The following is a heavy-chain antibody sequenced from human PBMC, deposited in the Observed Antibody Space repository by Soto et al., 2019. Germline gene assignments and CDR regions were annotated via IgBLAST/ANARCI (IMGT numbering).Heavy chain of an antibody. CDR2: ISYDGSNK. CDR3: AKGKWLRRAGEPTHP. V-gene: IGHV3-30*18. Sequence: QVQLVESGGGVVQPGRSLRLSCAASGFTFSSYGMHWVRQAPGKGLEWVAVISYDGSNKYYADSVKGRFTISRDNSKNTLYLQMNSLRAEDTAVYYCAKGKWLRRAGEPTHPWGQGTLVTVSS. J-gene: IGHJ5*02. D-gene: IGHD5-12*01. CDR1: GFTFSSYG.